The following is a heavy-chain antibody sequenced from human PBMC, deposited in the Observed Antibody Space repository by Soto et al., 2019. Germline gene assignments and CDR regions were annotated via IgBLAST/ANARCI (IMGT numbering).Heavy chain of an antibody. J-gene: IGHJ6*02. D-gene: IGHD4-4*01. CDR1: GGSISDFY. CDR3: ATARVCQYQPDSKPYYYYGMDV. V-gene: IGHV4-59*01. CDR2: IFYSGST. Sequence: QVLLQESGPGLVKPSETLSLTCTVSGGSISDFYWNWVRQPPGTGLELIGFIFYSGSTTYNRSLTSRDTTSVNPATNQFDLKLRPVTAADTAVYYCATARVCQYQPDSKPYYYYGMDVWGQATTVTVSS.